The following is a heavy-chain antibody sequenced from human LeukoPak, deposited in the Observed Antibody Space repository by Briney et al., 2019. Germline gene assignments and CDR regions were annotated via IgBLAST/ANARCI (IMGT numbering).Heavy chain of an antibody. Sequence: SETLSLTCTVSGGSIGSGGYYWSWIRQHPGKGLEWIGYIYYSGDTYHNPSLKSRVTISVDTSKNQFSLKLSSVTAADTAVYYCAREQDGYYFDYWGQGTLVTVSS. CDR1: GGSIGSGGYY. D-gene: IGHD5-24*01. J-gene: IGHJ4*02. CDR2: IYYSGDT. CDR3: AREQDGYYFDY. V-gene: IGHV4-31*03.